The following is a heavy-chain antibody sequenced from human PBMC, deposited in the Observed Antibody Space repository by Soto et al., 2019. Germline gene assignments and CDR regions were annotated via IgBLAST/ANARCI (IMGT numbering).Heavy chain of an antibody. D-gene: IGHD3-3*01. CDR3: ARADLGRYNFWSGYSAFDY. Sequence: GGSLRLSCAASGFAFSSFWMSWVRQAPGKGLEWVANANQDESEKYYVASVRGRFTISRDNAKNSLYLQMNSLRDEDTAVYYCARADLGRYNFWSGYSAFDYWGQGTLVTVSS. V-gene: IGHV3-7*01. CDR2: ANQDESEK. J-gene: IGHJ4*02. CDR1: GFAFSSFW.